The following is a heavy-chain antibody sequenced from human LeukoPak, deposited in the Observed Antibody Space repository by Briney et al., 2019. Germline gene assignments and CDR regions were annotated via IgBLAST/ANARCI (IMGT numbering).Heavy chain of an antibody. J-gene: IGHJ4*02. CDR3: ATMGYYDSSGYWVH. Sequence: KPSETLSLTCTVSGGSISSYYWNWIRQPPGKGLEWIGYIYYSGNTNYNPSLKSRVTISVDTSKNQFSLKLSSVTAADTAVYYCATMGYYDSSGYWVHWGQGTLVTVSS. CDR1: GGSISSYY. D-gene: IGHD3-22*01. V-gene: IGHV4-59*08. CDR2: IYYSGNT.